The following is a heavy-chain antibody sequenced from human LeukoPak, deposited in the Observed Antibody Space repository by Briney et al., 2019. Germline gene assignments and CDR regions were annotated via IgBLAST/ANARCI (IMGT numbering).Heavy chain of an antibody. Sequence: GGSLRLSCAASGFTFSSYAMSWARQAPGKGLEWVANIKQDGSEKYYVDSVKGRFTISRDNAKNSLYLQMNSLRAEDTAVYYCARVSGGGWFDPWGQGTLVTVSS. CDR3: ARVSGGGWFDP. J-gene: IGHJ5*02. V-gene: IGHV3-7*01. CDR1: GFTFSSYA. CDR2: IKQDGSEK. D-gene: IGHD1-14*01.